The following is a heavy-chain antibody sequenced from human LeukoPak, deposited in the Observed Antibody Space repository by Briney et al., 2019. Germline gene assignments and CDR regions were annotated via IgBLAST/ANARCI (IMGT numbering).Heavy chain of an antibody. J-gene: IGHJ4*02. CDR3: VKARPSCSSTSCYLLPYPDY. V-gene: IGHV3-64D*06. CDR2: ISSNGGST. CDR1: GFTFSSYA. D-gene: IGHD2-2*01. Sequence: GGSLRLSCSASGFTFSSYAIHWVRQAPGKGLEYVSAISSNGGSTYYADSVKGRFTISRDNSKNTLYLQMSSLRAEDTAVYYCVKARPSCSSTSCYLLPYPDYWGQGTLVTVSS.